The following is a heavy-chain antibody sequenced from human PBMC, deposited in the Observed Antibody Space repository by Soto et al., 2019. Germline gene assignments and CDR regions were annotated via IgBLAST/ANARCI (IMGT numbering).Heavy chain of an antibody. CDR1: GFTFSSYA. J-gene: IGHJ4*02. CDR3: ARREPGTYFDY. Sequence: EVQLLESGGGLVQPGGSLRLSCAASGFTFSSYAMRWVRQAPGKGLEWVSAISGSGGSTYYADSVKGRFTISRDNSKHTLYLQLNSLRAEDTAVYYCARREPGTYFDYWGQGTLVTVSS. CDR2: ISGSGGST. D-gene: IGHD6-13*01. V-gene: IGHV3-23*01.